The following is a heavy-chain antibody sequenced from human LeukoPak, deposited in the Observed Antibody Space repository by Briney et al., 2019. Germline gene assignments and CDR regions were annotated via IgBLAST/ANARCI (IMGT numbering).Heavy chain of an antibody. D-gene: IGHD3-16*01. CDR3: AKDLGKQRGEPGGVFDY. Sequence: QPGGSLRLSCAASGFTFSSYGMHWVRQAPGKGLEWVAVISYDGSNKYYADSVKGRFTISRDNSKNTLYLQMNSLRAEDTTVYYCAKDLGKQRGEPGGVFDYWGQGTLVTVSS. J-gene: IGHJ4*02. V-gene: IGHV3-30*18. CDR1: GFTFSSYG. CDR2: ISYDGSNK.